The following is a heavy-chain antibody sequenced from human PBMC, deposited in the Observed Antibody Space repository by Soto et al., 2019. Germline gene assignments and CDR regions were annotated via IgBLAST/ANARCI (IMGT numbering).Heavy chain of an antibody. CDR3: ARPTVVGATVRYFFDY. Sequence: QVQLVQSGAEVKKPGASVNVSCKASGYTFTSYYIHWVRQAPGQGLEWMGVINPGGGSTNYAQKFKGRLNMTRDTSTSTVYMELSSLRSEDTAVYYCARPTVVGATVRYFFDYWGQGTLVTVSS. J-gene: IGHJ4*01. CDR2: INPGGGST. CDR1: GYTFTSYY. V-gene: IGHV1-46*01. D-gene: IGHD1-26*01.